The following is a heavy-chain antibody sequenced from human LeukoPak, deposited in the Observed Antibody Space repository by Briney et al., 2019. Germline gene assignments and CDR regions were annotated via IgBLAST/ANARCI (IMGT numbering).Heavy chain of an antibody. D-gene: IGHD2-2*01. CDR2: ISSSSSYI. CDR1: GFTFSDYY. CDR3: ARSHCSSTSCYGCFDY. J-gene: IGHJ4*02. Sequence: GGSLRLSCAASGFTFSDYYMSWIRQAPGKGLEWVSSISSSSSYIYYADSVKGRFTISRDNAKNSLYLQMNSLRAEDTAVYYCARSHCSSTSCYGCFDYWGQGTLVTVSS. V-gene: IGHV3-11*06.